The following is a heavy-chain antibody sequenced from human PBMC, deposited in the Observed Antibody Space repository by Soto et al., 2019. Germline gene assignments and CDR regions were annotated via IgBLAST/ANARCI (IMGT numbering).Heavy chain of an antibody. V-gene: IGHV4-30-4*01. J-gene: IGHJ5*02. CDR2: IYYTGKT. CDR3: GRDLTSNANCIDP. D-gene: IGHD2-2*01. CDR1: GDYIHVGGYY. Sequence: SETLSLTCSVSGDYIHVGGYYWTWIRQRPGKGLEWMGYIYYTGKTYYNPSLESRLTMSVDRSKNQFSLRLTSVTAADTAVYFCGRDLTSNANCIDPWGQGTLVTGSS.